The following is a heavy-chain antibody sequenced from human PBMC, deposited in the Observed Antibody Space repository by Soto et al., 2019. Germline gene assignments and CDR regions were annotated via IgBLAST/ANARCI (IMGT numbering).Heavy chain of an antibody. CDR2: ISYDGSNK. CDR1: GFTFSSYA. CDR3: ARESYGGKSKAPLDY. D-gene: IGHD2-15*01. J-gene: IGHJ4*02. V-gene: IGHV3-30-3*01. Sequence: QVQLVESGGGVVQPGRSLRLSCAASGFTFSSYAMHWVRQAPGKGLEWVAVISYDGSNKYYADSVKGRFTISRDNSKNTLYLQMNSLRAEDTAVYYCARESYGGKSKAPLDYWGQGTLVTVSS.